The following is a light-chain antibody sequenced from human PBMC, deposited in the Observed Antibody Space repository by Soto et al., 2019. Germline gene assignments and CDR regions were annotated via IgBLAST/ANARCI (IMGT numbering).Light chain of an antibody. V-gene: IGKV1-5*03. Sequence: DIQMTQSPSTLSASVGDRVTITCRASESISDWLAWYQQKPGKAPKLLMHAASDLESGVPSRFSVSGSGTEFTLAISSLQPDDFATYYCQQYYMVPLTFGGGTKVGIK. J-gene: IGKJ4*01. CDR1: ESISDW. CDR2: AAS. CDR3: QQYYMVPLT.